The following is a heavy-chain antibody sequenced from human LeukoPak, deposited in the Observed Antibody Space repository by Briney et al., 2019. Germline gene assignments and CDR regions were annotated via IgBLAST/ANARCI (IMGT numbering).Heavy chain of an antibody. J-gene: IGHJ4*02. V-gene: IGHV1-18*01. Sequence: ASVKVSCKASGYTFTSYGISWVRQAPGQGLEWMGWISAYNGNTNYAQKLQGRVTMTTDTSTSTAYMELRSLRSDDTAVYYCARGSYYDSSGYWHYWGQGTLVTVSP. D-gene: IGHD3-22*01. CDR1: GYTFTSYG. CDR2: ISAYNGNT. CDR3: ARGSYYDSSGYWHY.